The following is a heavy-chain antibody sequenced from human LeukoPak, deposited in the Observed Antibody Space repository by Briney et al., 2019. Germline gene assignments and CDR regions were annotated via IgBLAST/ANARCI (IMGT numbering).Heavy chain of an antibody. D-gene: IGHD5-18*01. V-gene: IGHV3-53*01. CDR2: IYSGGST. J-gene: IGHJ4*02. CDR1: GFTVSSNY. Sequence: GGSLRLSCAAPGFTVSSNYMSWVRQAPGKGLEWVSVIYSGGSTYYADSVKGRFTISRDNSKNTLYLQMNSLRAEDTAVYYCARGRSYGLNFDYWGQGTLVTVSS. CDR3: ARGRSYGLNFDY.